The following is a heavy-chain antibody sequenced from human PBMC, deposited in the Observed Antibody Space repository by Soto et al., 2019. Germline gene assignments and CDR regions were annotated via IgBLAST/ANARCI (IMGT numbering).Heavy chain of an antibody. CDR3: ARDPIRYQLLRRLYYYGMDV. CDR1: GDSVSSNSAA. D-gene: IGHD2-2*01. Sequence: QVQLQQSGPGLVKPSQTLSLTCAISGDSVSSNSAAWNWIRQSPSRGLEWLGRTYYRSKWYNDYAVSVKSRITINPDTSKNQFSLQLNSVTPEDTAVYYCARDPIRYQLLRRLYYYGMDVWGQGTTVTVSS. CDR2: TYYRSKWYN. V-gene: IGHV6-1*01. J-gene: IGHJ6*02.